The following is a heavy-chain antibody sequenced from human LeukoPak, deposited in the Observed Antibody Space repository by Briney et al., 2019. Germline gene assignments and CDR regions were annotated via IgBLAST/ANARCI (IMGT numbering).Heavy chain of an antibody. Sequence: KPSQTLSLTCAVSGGSISSGGYSWSWIRQPPGKGLEWIGYIYYSGSTNYNPSLKSRVTISVDTSKNQFSLKLSSVTAADTAVYYCARAIAAAGITLPFDPWGQGTLVTVSS. CDR3: ARAIAAAGITLPFDP. J-gene: IGHJ5*02. CDR2: IYYSGST. CDR1: GGSISSGGYS. D-gene: IGHD6-13*01. V-gene: IGHV4-61*08.